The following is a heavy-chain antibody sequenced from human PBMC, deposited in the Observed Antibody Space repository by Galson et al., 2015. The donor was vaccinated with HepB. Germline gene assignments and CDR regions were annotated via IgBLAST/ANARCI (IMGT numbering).Heavy chain of an antibody. J-gene: IGHJ6*03. CDR3: ARDHTVNVHYYYMDV. CDR1: GFSFSSYD. V-gene: IGHV3-30-3*01. D-gene: IGHD4-11*01. Sequence: SLRLSCAASGFSFSSYDMHWVRQAPGKGLEWVAVIIYDGSNKYYADSVKGRITISRDNSKNTLYLQMNSLRAEDTAVYYCARDHTVNVHYYYMDVWGTGTTVTVSS. CDR2: IIYDGSNK.